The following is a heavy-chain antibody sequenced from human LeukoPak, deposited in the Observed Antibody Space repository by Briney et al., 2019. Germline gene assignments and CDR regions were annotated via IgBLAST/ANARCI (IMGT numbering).Heavy chain of an antibody. V-gene: IGHV1-46*01. CDR3: ARDPSMEGSSGYYYTPQYYFDY. J-gene: IGHJ4*02. CDR2: INPSGGST. D-gene: IGHD3-22*01. Sequence: GASVKVSCKASGYTFTSDYMHWVRQAPGQGLEWMGIINPSGGSTSYAQKFQGRVTMTRDMSTSTVYMELSSLRSEDTAVYYCARDPSMEGSSGYYYTPQYYFDYWGQGTLVTVSS. CDR1: GYTFTSDY.